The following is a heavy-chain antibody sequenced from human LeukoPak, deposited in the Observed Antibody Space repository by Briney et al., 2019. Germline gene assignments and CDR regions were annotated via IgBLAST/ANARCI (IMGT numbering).Heavy chain of an antibody. CDR1: GFTFSNAW. J-gene: IGHJ4*02. V-gene: IGHV3-15*01. CDR2: IKSKPAGGTI. CDR3: ATDRSEYCFGC. Sequence: GGSLRLSCAASGFTFSNAWMSWVRQAPGKGLEWLGRIKSKPAGGTIDYAAPVKGRFTISRDDSKETLYLQMDSLKTEDTAVYYCATDRSEYCFGCWGQGTVVTVSS.